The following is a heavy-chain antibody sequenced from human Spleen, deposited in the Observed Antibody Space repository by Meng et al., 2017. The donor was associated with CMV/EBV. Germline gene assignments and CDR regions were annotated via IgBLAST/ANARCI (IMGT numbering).Heavy chain of an antibody. D-gene: IGHD1-26*01. Sequence: SGFILSDRYMDWVRQAPGRGLEWVGRTRNKANSYTTEYAASVKGRFTISRDGSKNSLYLQMNSLKTEDTAVYYCTRGGGSDREFDSWGQGTLVTVSS. CDR3: TRGGGSDREFDS. CDR1: GFILSDRY. V-gene: IGHV3-72*01. J-gene: IGHJ4*02. CDR2: TRNKANSYTT.